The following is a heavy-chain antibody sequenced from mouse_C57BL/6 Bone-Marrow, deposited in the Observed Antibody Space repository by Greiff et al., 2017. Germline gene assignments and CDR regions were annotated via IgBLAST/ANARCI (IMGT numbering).Heavy chain of an antibody. CDR2: IHPNSGST. Sequence: QVHVKQSGAELVKPGASVKLSCKASGYTFTSYWMHWVKQRPGQGLEWIGMIHPNSGSTNYNEKFKSKATLTVDKSSSTAYMQLSSLTSEDSAVYYCASPSPWFAYWGQGTLVTVSA. CDR1: GYTFTSYW. D-gene: IGHD6-1*01. CDR3: ASPSPWFAY. V-gene: IGHV1-64*01. J-gene: IGHJ3*01.